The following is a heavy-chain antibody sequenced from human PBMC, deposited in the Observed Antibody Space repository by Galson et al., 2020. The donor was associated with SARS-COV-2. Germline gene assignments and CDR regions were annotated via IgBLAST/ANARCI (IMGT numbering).Heavy chain of an antibody. D-gene: IGHD3-3*01. Sequence: GESLKIPCAVSGFTFSDFHMSWIRLAPGKGLEWLSCISRGGGRIQHADSVKDRFIISTDNAKNSLDLQMNSLRAEDTAVYYCAGGTGRDYYDSGAYWGQGTLVTGSS. CDR1: GFTFSDFH. CDR3: AGGTGRDYYDSGAY. V-gene: IGHV3-11*01. CDR2: ISRGGGRI. J-gene: IGHJ4*02.